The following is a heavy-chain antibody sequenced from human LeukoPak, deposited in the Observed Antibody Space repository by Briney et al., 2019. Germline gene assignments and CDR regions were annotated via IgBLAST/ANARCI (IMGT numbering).Heavy chain of an antibody. D-gene: IGHD6-19*01. Sequence: GGSLRLSCAAPGFTFNSYSMNWVRQAPGKGLEWVSYISGGSSTISYADSVKGRFTVSRDNAKNSLYLQMDSLRAEDTAVYYCARTAVTGVRAFDPWGQGTLVTVSS. CDR3: ARTAVTGVRAFDP. CDR1: GFTFNSYS. J-gene: IGHJ5*02. CDR2: ISGGSSTI. V-gene: IGHV3-48*04.